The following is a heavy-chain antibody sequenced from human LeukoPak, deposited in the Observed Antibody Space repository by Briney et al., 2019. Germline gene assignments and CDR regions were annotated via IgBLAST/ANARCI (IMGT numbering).Heavy chain of an antibody. CDR2: ISSTGGST. Sequence: GGSLRLSCVASGFTFSSYGMHWVRQAPGKGLEYVSAISSTGGSTYYANSVKGRFTISRDNSKNTLYLQMDSLGAEDTAVYYCARHGDAAFDYWGQGTLVTVSS. CDR1: GFTFSSYG. J-gene: IGHJ4*02. V-gene: IGHV3-64*01. CDR3: ARHGDAAFDY. D-gene: IGHD7-27*01.